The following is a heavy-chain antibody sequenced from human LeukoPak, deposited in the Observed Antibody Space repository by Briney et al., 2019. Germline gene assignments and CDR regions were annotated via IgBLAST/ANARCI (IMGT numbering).Heavy chain of an antibody. CDR2: INHSGST. J-gene: IGHJ4*02. CDR3: ARDLMTTVPS. D-gene: IGHD4-17*01. V-gene: IGHV4-34*01. CDR1: GGSFSGYY. Sequence: PSETLSLTCAVYGGSFSGYYWSWIRQPPGKGLEWIGEINHSGSTNYNPSLKSRVTISVDTSKNQFSLELSSVTAADTAVYYCARDLMTTVPSWGQGTLVTVSS.